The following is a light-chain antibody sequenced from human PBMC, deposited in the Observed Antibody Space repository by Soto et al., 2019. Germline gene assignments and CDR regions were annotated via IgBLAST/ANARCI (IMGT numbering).Light chain of an antibody. V-gene: IGKV1-5*03. CDR3: LQYDTYPWT. CDR2: KVS. Sequence: DIPMTQSPSTLSASIGDRVTITCRASQSLSTWLAWFQQRPGEAPKGLIYKVSYLESGVPPRFTASGSETEFTLTINGLQPDDFATYYCLQYDTYPWTFGQGTKVEIK. CDR1: QSLSTW. J-gene: IGKJ1*01.